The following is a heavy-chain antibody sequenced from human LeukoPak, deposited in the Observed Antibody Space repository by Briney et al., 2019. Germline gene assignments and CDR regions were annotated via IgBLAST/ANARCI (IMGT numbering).Heavy chain of an antibody. CDR2: IDPGDSDT. Sequence: GESLKISCKGSGFRFTSYWIGWVRQMPGKGLEGMGIIDPGDSDTRYSPSFQGQVAISADKSLSTAYLQWSSLKASDTAMYYCARPRYSSGWSDAFDIWGQGTMVTVSS. CDR3: ARPRYSSGWSDAFDI. J-gene: IGHJ3*02. V-gene: IGHV5-51*01. D-gene: IGHD6-19*01. CDR1: GFRFTSYW.